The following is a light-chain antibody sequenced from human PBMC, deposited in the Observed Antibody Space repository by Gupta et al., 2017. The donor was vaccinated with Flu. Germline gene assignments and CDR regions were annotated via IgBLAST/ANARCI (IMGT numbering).Light chain of an antibody. CDR3: QQYGSIPLT. CDR2: AIS. V-gene: IGKV3-20*01. J-gene: IGKJ4*02. CDR1: RRVSSSY. Sequence: ATLPSAPTGGRALSSRGSRRVSSSYLAWYQQKPGQAPELLIYAISNRATGVPERFSGSGSGTDLTLTISRLESEDFAMYYCQQYGSIPLTFGGGTKVEIK.